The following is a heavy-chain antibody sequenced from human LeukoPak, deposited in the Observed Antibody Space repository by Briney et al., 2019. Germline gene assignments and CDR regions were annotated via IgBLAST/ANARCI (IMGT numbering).Heavy chain of an antibody. CDR3: AKGAAYYYDSSGYYYFFDY. J-gene: IGHJ4*02. Sequence: TWGTLRLSCAASGFSFSSYGMSWVRQAPGKGLEWISAITGSGGTTYYADSVEGRFTISRDNSKNTLYLQVNSLRAEDTAVCYCAKGAAYYYDSSGYYYFFDYWGQGTLVTVSS. V-gene: IGHV3-23*01. CDR1: GFSFSSYG. D-gene: IGHD3-22*01. CDR2: ITGSGGTT.